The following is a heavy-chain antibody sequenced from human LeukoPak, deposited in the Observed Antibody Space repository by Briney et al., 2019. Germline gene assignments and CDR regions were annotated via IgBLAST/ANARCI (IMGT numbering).Heavy chain of an antibody. CDR2: IYSGGTT. CDR1: GFTVSSSY. D-gene: IGHD6-13*01. CDR3: ARVGIASAGLYYFDY. V-gene: IGHV3-66*02. J-gene: IGHJ4*02. Sequence: GGSLRLSCAASGFTVSSSYMSWVRQAPGKGLEWVSVIYSGGTTYYADSVKGRFTSSRDNSKNTLYLQMNSLRAEDTAVYYCARVGIASAGLYYFDYWGQGTLVTVSS.